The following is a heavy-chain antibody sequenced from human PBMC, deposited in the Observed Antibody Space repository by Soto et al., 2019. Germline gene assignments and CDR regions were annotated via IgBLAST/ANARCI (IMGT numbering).Heavy chain of an antibody. Sequence: ASVKVSCKASGYTFTTYGISWVRQAPGQGLEWMGGISAYNGNTNYAQNLQGRVTMTTDTSTTTAYMELRSLRSDDTAVYYCARDRPTSSIRARDYYYAMDVWGQGTTVTVSS. J-gene: IGHJ6*02. D-gene: IGHD6-6*01. CDR1: GYTFTTYG. V-gene: IGHV1-18*01. CDR2: ISAYNGNT. CDR3: ARDRPTSSIRARDYYYAMDV.